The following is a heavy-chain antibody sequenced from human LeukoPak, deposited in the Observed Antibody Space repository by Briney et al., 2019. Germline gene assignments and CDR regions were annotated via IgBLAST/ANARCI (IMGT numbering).Heavy chain of an antibody. J-gene: IGHJ4*02. CDR1: GFTFSSYA. Sequence: GGSLRLSCAASGFTFSSYAMSWVRQAPGKGLEWVSIVYSDGSTFYADSVKGRFTISRDSSKNTLYLQMNSLRAEDTAVYYCATSPASSCLDDWGQGTLVTVSS. CDR3: ATSPASSCLDD. V-gene: IGHV3-23*01. D-gene: IGHD2-2*01. CDR2: VYSDGST.